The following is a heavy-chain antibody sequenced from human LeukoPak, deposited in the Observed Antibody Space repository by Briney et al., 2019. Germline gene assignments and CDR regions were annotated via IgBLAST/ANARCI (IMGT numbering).Heavy chain of an antibody. CDR2: IYWDDDK. CDR1: GFSLSTSRVG. Sequence: ESGPTLVKPTQTLTLTCTFSGFSLSTSRVGVGWIRQPPGKALEWLAVIYWDDDKRYSPSLKSRLTITKDTSKNQVVLTLTFMDPVDTATYYCAHHTTVTPLDFWGQGTLVTVSS. D-gene: IGHD4-17*01. CDR3: AHHTTVTPLDF. V-gene: IGHV2-5*02. J-gene: IGHJ4*02.